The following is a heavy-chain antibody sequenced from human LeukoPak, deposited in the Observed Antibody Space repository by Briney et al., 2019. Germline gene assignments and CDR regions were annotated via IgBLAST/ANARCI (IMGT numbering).Heavy chain of an antibody. D-gene: IGHD4-23*01. J-gene: IGHJ4*02. V-gene: IGHV3-64*01. CDR2: ISSNGGST. CDR1: GFTFSSYA. Sequence: GGSLRLSCAASGFTFSSYAMHWVRQAPGKGLEYVSAISSNGGSTYYANSVKGRFTISRDNSKNTLYLQMGSLRAEDMAVYYCARGNTRYGGNFDWGQGTLVTVSS. CDR3: ARGNTRYGGNFD.